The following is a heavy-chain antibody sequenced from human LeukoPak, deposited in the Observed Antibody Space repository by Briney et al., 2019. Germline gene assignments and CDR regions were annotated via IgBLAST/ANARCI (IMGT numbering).Heavy chain of an antibody. CDR2: MNPNSGNT. D-gene: IGHD4-23*01. Sequence: ASVKVSCKASGYTFTTYDINWVRQATGQGLEWMGWMNPNSGNTGYAQKFQGRVTMTRNTSISTAYMELSSLRSEDTAVYYCARGPNKSDGGNSGSAWFDPWGQGNLVTVSS. V-gene: IGHV1-8*01. J-gene: IGHJ5*02. CDR3: ARGPNKSDGGNSGSAWFDP. CDR1: GYTFTTYD.